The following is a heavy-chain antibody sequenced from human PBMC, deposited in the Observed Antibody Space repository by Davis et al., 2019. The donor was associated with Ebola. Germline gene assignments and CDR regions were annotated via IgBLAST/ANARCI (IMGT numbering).Heavy chain of an antibody. CDR2: ISAYNGNT. D-gene: IGHD4-17*01. V-gene: IGHV1-18*01. CDR3: ARSPRYGDPYYFDY. J-gene: IGHJ4*02. CDR1: GYTFTSYG. Sequence: AASVKVSCKASGYTFTSYGISWVRQAPGQGLEWMGWISAYNGNTNYAQKLQGRVTMTTDTSTSTAYMELRSLRSEDTAVYYCARSPRYGDPYYFDYWGQGTLVTVSS.